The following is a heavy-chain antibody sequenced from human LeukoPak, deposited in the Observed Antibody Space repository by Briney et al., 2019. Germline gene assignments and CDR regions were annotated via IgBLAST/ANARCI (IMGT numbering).Heavy chain of an antibody. Sequence: GGSLRLSCAASGFTVSGNYMSWVRQAPGKGLEWVSVIYSGGSTYYADSVKGRFTISRDNSKNTLYLQMNSLRAEDTAVYYCASGTALPIAAPYYFDYWGQGTLVTVSS. CDR2: IYSGGST. D-gene: IGHD6-6*01. V-gene: IGHV3-66*01. J-gene: IGHJ4*02. CDR3: ASGTALPIAAPYYFDY. CDR1: GFTVSGNY.